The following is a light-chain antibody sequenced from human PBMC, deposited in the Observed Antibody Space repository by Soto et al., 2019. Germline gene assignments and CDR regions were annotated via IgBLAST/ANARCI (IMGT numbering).Light chain of an antibody. J-gene: IGKJ1*01. V-gene: IGKV3-15*01. CDR1: QRFRAN. CDR3: QQYNNWPPWT. CDR2: GAS. Sequence: EIVMTQSPATLSVSPGERATLSCRAGQRFRANLAGYQQKPGQAPRLLIYGASTRATGIPARFSGSGSGTEFTLTISSLQSEDFAVYYCQQYNNWPPWTFGQGTKVEIK.